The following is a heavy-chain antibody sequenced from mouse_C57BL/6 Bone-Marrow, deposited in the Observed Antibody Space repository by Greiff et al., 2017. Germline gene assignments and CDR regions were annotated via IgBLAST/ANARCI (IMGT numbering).Heavy chain of an antibody. Sequence: QVQLQQSGAELVMPGASVKLSCKASGYTFTSYWMHWVKQRPGQGLEWIGEIDPSDSYPNYNQKFKGKSTLTVDKSSSTAYMQLSSLTSEESAVYYCAISSYDYDGFAYWGQGTLVTVSA. CDR3: AISSYDYDGFAY. D-gene: IGHD2-4*01. J-gene: IGHJ3*01. CDR2: IDPSDSYP. V-gene: IGHV1-69*01. CDR1: GYTFTSYW.